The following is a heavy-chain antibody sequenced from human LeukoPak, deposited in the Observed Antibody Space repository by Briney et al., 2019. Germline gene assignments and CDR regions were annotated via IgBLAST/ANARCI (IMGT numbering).Heavy chain of an antibody. D-gene: IGHD2-2*01. V-gene: IGHV1-24*01. CDR2: FDPEDGET. CDR3: ATPHPSGYCSSTSCYPNFDY. J-gene: IGHJ4*02. CDR1: GYTLTELS. Sequence: GASVKVSCKVSGYTLTELSMHWVRQAPGKGLEWMGGFDPEDGETIYAQKFQGRVTITEDTSTDTAYMELSSLRSEDTAVYYCATPHPSGYCSSTSCYPNFDYWGQGTLVTVSS.